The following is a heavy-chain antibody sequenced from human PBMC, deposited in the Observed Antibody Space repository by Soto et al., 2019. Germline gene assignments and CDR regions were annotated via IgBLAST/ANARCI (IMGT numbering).Heavy chain of an antibody. Sequence: EVQLVESGGGLIQPGGSLRLSCAASGFTVSSNYMSWVRQAPGKGLEWVSVIYSGDTTYYADSVKGRFTTSRDHSKNTLYLQMNSRRAEDTAVYYCARDLRTLYGMDVWGQGTTVTVSS. J-gene: IGHJ6*02. CDR3: ARDLRTLYGMDV. CDR1: GFTVSSNY. V-gene: IGHV3-53*01. CDR2: IYSGDTT.